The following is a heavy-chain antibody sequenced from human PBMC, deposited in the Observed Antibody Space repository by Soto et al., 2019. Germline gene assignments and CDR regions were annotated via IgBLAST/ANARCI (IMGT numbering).Heavy chain of an antibody. V-gene: IGHV4-39*01. CDR2: VYYSGGT. Sequence: SETLSLTCTVSGGSISSSSYYWGWIRQPPGKGLEWIGSVYYSGGTYYNPSLKSRVTISVDTSKNQFSLKLSSVTAADTAVYYCARVSCTNGVCINYYYYYGMDVWGQGTTVTVSS. D-gene: IGHD2-8*01. CDR1: GGSISSSSYY. CDR3: ARVSCTNGVCINYYYYYGMDV. J-gene: IGHJ6*02.